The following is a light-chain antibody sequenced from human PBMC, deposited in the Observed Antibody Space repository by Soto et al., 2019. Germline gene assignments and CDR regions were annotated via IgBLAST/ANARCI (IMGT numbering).Light chain of an antibody. CDR1: QRIRTS. CDR2: AAS. Sequence: GDRVTITCRASQRIRTSLNWYQQKPGKAPKLLIYAASTLQSGVPSRFSGSGSGTDFTLTISSLQPEDFATYYCQHLHTYPYTFGQGTKLEIK. V-gene: IGKV1-9*01. J-gene: IGKJ2*01. CDR3: QHLHTYPYT.